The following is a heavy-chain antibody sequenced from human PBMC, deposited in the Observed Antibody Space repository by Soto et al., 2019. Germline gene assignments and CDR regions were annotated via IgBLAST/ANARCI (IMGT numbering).Heavy chain of an antibody. CDR3: AKSLSASSGWFDP. Sequence: PSETLSLTCTVSGDSIGSGDFYWTWIRQYPGKGLEYIGYIYKSGRTYYNPSLKSRPIISLDTSKNQFFLSLNSVTAADTAIYYCAKSLSASSGWFDPWGQGTLVTVSS. CDR2: IYKSGRT. D-gene: IGHD6-6*01. CDR1: GDSIGSGDFY. J-gene: IGHJ5*02. V-gene: IGHV4-30-4*01.